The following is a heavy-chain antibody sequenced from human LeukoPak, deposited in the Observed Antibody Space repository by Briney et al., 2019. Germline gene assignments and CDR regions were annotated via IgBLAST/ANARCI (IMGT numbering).Heavy chain of an antibody. Sequence: SGGSLRLSCAASGFTFSSYAMSWDRQAPGKGLEWVSAISGSGGSTYYADSVKGRFTISRDNSKNTLYLQMNSLRAEDTAVYYCAKGRDLRYFDWLAKTADYWGQGTLVTVSS. CDR3: AKGRDLRYFDWLAKTADY. D-gene: IGHD3-9*01. J-gene: IGHJ4*02. CDR2: ISGSGGST. V-gene: IGHV3-23*01. CDR1: GFTFSSYA.